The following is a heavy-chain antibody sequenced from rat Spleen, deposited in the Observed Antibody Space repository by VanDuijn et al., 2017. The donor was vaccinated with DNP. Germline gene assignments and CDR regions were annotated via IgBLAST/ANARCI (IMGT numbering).Heavy chain of an antibody. J-gene: IGHJ1*01. Sequence: EVQLVESGGGLVQPGRSLKLSCAASGFTFSNYDMAWVRRAPAKGLEWVAYIRYDGGSTYYGDSVRGRFTISRDNTKSTLYLQMRSLRSEDMATYFCARWDYSDWYFDFWGPGTMVTVSS. CDR2: IRYDGGST. CDR3: ARWDYSDWYFDF. CDR1: GFTFSNYD. D-gene: IGHD1-1*01. V-gene: IGHV5-22*01.